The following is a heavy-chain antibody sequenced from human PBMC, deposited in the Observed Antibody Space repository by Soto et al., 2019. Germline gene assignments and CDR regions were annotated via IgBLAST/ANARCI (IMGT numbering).Heavy chain of an antibody. CDR2: ISGSGGRT. J-gene: IGHJ3*02. V-gene: IGHV3-23*01. Sequence: ESLRLSCVASGFPFSSYAMSGVRQTPGKGLEWVSGISGSGGRTYYADSVKGRFTISRDNSNNTLSLQMHILRVEDTAVYFCAKGGYYSLFDIWGQGTMVTVSS. CDR3: AKGGYYSLFDI. CDR1: GFPFSSYA. D-gene: IGHD3-16*01.